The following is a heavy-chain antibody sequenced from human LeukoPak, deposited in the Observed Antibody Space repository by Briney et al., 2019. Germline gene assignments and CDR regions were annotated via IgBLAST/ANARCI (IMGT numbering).Heavy chain of an antibody. Sequence: GGSLRLSCAASGFTFSSYGMHWVRQAPGKGLEWVAVISYDGSNKYYADSVKGRFTISRDNSKNTLFLQMNSLRAEDTAVYYCAKGRPGIAAAGADYWGQGTLVTVSS. CDR3: AKGRPGIAAAGADY. CDR2: ISYDGSNK. J-gene: IGHJ4*02. D-gene: IGHD6-13*01. CDR1: GFTFSSYG. V-gene: IGHV3-30*18.